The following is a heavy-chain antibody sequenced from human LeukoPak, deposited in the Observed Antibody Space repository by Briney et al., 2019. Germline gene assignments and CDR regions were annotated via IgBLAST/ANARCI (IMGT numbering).Heavy chain of an antibody. V-gene: IGHV1-46*01. J-gene: IGHJ6*02. CDR3: ARETTVTRNYYYGMDV. D-gene: IGHD4-17*01. Sequence: ASVKVSCKASGYTFTGYYMHWVRQAPGQGLEWMGIINPSGGSTSYAQKFQGRVTMTRDTSTSTVYMELSSLRSEDTAVYYCARETTVTRNYYYGMDVWGQGTTVTVSS. CDR1: GYTFTGYY. CDR2: INPSGGST.